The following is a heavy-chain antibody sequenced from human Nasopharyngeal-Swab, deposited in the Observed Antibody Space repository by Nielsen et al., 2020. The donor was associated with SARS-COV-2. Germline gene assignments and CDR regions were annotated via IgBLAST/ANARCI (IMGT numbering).Heavy chain of an antibody. CDR1: GDTFTSYG. V-gene: IGHV1-18*01. D-gene: IGHD2-8*01. CDR2: ISANNGDT. CDR3: ARCITNTWSKGWFDF. J-gene: IGHJ5*01. Sequence: ASVKVSCKASGDTFTSYGFGWVRQAPGQGLEWMGWISANNGDTDYAQKFRDRITMTTDTSTTTVPMELRGLKSDDTAVYYCARCITNTWSKGWFDFWGHGTLVTVSS.